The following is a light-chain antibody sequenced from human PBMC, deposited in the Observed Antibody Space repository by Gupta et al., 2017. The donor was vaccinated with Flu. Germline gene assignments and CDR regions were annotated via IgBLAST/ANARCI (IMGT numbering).Light chain of an antibody. J-gene: IGKJ2*01. CDR3: MQGTHWPYT. V-gene: IGKV2-30*01. CDR1: QSLVYKDGNTY. Sequence: VTLGQPASISCRSSQSLVYKDGNTYLNWFHQRPGQSPRRLIYKVSNRDSGVPDRFSGSGSDTDFTLKISRVEAEDVGVYYCMQGTHWPYTFGQGTKLEIK. CDR2: KVS.